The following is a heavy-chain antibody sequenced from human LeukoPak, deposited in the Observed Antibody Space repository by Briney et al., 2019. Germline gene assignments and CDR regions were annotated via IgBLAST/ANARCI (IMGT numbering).Heavy chain of an antibody. CDR3: ARGGTTVTPGLLWFDP. CDR2: IYYSGST. Sequence: PSETLSLTCSVSGGSISSHYWSWIRQPPAKGLEWIGYIYYSGSTKYNPSLKSRVTISVDTSKNQFSLKLSSVTAADTAVYYCARGGTTVTPGLLWFDPWGQGTLSPSPQ. D-gene: IGHD4-17*01. J-gene: IGHJ5*02. V-gene: IGHV4-59*11. CDR1: GGSISSHY.